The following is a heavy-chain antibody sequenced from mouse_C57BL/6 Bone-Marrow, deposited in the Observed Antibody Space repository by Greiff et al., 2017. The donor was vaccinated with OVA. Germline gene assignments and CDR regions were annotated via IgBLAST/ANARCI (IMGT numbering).Heavy chain of an antibody. CDR3: ARGYYYGSLDY. CDR1: GYAFSSYW. CDR2: IYPGDGDT. J-gene: IGHJ2*01. V-gene: IGHV1-80*01. Sequence: VKLMESGAELVKPGASVKISCKASGYAFSSYWMNWVKQRPGKGLEWIGQIYPGDGDTNYNGKFKGKATLTADKSSSTAYMQLSSLTSEDSAVYFCARGYYYGSLDYWGQGTTLTVSS. D-gene: IGHD1-1*01.